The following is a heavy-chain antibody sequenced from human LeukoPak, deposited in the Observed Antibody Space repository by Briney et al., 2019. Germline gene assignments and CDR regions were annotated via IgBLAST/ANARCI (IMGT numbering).Heavy chain of an antibody. D-gene: IGHD1-26*01. CDR2: IYHSGST. V-gene: IGHV4-38-2*02. CDR3: ARLRRVGATPFDY. CDR1: GYSISSVYY. J-gene: IGHJ4*02. Sequence: PTETLSHTCTVSGYSISSVYYWGWIRQPPGKGLEWIGSIYHSGSTYYNPSLKSRVTISVDTSKNQFSLKLSSVTAADTAMYYCARLRRVGATPFDYWGQGTLVTVSS.